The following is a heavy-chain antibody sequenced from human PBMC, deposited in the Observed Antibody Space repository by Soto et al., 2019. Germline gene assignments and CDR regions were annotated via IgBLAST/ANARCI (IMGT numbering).Heavy chain of an antibody. CDR1: GDSVSSNTAS. CDR3: AKGDNLGPKTGYAFDP. V-gene: IGHV6-1*01. D-gene: IGHD5-12*01. J-gene: IGHJ5*02. CDR2: TYFRSKWYN. Sequence: PSQTLSLTCAISGDSVSSNTASWNWIRHSPSRGLEWLGRTYFRSKWYNDYAVSVKSRIIINPDTSNNQFSLQLNSVTPEDTAVYFCAKGDNLGPKTGYAFDPWGQGIMVTV.